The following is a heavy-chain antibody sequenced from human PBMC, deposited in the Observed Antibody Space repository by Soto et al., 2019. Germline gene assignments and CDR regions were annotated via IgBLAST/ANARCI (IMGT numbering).Heavy chain of an antibody. CDR1: GGSFSGYY. Sequence: NPSETLSLTCAVYGGSFSGYYWSWIRQPPGKGLEWIGEINHSGSTNYNPSLKSRVTISVDTSKNQFSLKLSSVTAADTAVYYCARSGGASATDYGMDVWGQGTTVTVSS. D-gene: IGHD2-8*02. CDR2: INHSGST. CDR3: ARSGGASATDYGMDV. V-gene: IGHV4-34*01. J-gene: IGHJ6*02.